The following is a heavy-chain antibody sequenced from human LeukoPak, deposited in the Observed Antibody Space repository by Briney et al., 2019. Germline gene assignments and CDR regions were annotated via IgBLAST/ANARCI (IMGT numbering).Heavy chain of an antibody. D-gene: IGHD3-10*01. CDR2: ISWNSGSI. J-gene: IGHJ4*02. CDR1: GFTFDDYV. Sequence: PGRSLRLSCAASGFTFDDYVMHWVRQAQGKGLEWVSGISWNSGSIGYADSVKGRFTISRDNAKNSLYLQMNSLRAEDTALYYCAKGRGDYFDYWGQGTLSPSPQ. V-gene: IGHV3-9*01. CDR3: AKGRGDYFDY.